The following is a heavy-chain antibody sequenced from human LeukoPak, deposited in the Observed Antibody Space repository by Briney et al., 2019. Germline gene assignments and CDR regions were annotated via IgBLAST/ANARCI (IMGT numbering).Heavy chain of an antibody. J-gene: IGHJ3*02. CDR3: ARVDSSTDDAFDI. CDR2: INHSGST. V-gene: IGHV4-34*01. CDR1: GGSFIGYY. D-gene: IGHD3-22*01. Sequence: SETLSLTCAVYGGSFIGYYWSWIRQPLGKRLEWIGEINHSGSTNYNPSLKSRVTISVDTSKNQFSLKLTSVTAADTAVYYCARVDSSTDDAFDIWGEGTMVTVSS.